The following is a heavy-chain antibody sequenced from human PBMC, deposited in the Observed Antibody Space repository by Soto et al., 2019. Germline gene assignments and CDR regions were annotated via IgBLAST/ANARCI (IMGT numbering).Heavy chain of an antibody. CDR3: AKDSALDYYYDSYGMDV. CDR2: ISWNSGSI. J-gene: IGHJ6*02. D-gene: IGHD3-22*01. Sequence: GGSLRLSCAASGFTFDDYAMHWVRQAPGKGLEWVSGISWNSGSIGYADSVKGRFTIPRDNAKNSLYLQMNSLRAEDTALYYCAKDSALDYYYDSYGMDVWGQGTTVTVSS. V-gene: IGHV3-9*01. CDR1: GFTFDDYA.